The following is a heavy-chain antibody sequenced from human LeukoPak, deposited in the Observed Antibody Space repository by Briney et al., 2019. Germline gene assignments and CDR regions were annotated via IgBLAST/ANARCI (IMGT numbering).Heavy chain of an antibody. CDR1: GGPINFY. J-gene: IGHJ6*04. Sequence: SETLSLTRSVSGGPINFYWSWIRQSPGKGLEWIGCIYPNGSTSYNSSLKSRVTISLDTSKKQVSLMLNSVTAADTAVYYCARDVRRALRFNNFYPYFGMDVWGKGTTVIVST. CDR3: ARDVRRALRFNNFYPYFGMDV. V-gene: IGHV4-59*01. D-gene: IGHD3-16*01. CDR2: IYPNGST.